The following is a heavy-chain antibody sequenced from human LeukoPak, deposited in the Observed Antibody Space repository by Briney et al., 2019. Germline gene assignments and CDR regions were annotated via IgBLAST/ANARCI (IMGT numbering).Heavy chain of an antibody. CDR3: ARDPLY. CDR2: ISYDGSNK. J-gene: IGHJ4*02. Sequence: VGSLRLSCAASGFTFSSYGMHWVRQAPGKGLEWVAVISYDGSNKYYADSVKGRFTISRDNSKNTLYLQLNSLRGEDTAMYYCARDPLYWGQGALVTVSS. V-gene: IGHV3-30*03. CDR1: GFTFSSYG.